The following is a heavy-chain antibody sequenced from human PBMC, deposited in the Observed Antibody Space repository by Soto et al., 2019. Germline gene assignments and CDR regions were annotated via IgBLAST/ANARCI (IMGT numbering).Heavy chain of an antibody. CDR3: ARATGTEDYFDY. CDR2: ISTSSTYI. V-gene: IGHV3-21*01. Sequence: EVQLVESGGGLVKPGESLRLSCAASGFTFSSYSMTWIRRAPGKGLEWVSSISTSSTYIYYADSLKGRFTISRDNAKNSLYLQMNGVTAEDTAVYYCARATGTEDYFDYWGKGNLVTVSS. D-gene: IGHD1-1*01. J-gene: IGHJ4*02. CDR1: GFTFSSYS.